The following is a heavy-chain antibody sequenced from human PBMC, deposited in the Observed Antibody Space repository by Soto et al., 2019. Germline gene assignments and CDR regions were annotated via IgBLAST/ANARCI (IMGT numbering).Heavy chain of an antibody. CDR1: GFTFTSSA. J-gene: IGHJ4*02. CDR3: AAGYDFWSGQYYFDY. CDR2: IVVGSGNT. Sequence: ASVKVSCKASGFTFTSSAVQWVRQARGQRLEWIGWIVVGSGNTNYAQKFQERVTITRDMSTSTAYMELSSLRSEDTAVYYCAAGYDFWSGQYYFDYWGQGTLVTVSS. V-gene: IGHV1-58*01. D-gene: IGHD3-3*01.